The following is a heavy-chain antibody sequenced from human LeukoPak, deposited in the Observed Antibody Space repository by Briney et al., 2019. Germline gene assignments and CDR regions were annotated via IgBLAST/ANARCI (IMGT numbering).Heavy chain of an antibody. CDR1: GFTFDKYW. V-gene: IGHV3-23*01. J-gene: IGHJ3*02. Sequence: LPRGSLRLSCAASGFTFDKYWMSWVRQAPGKGLEWVSAISGSGGSTYYADSVKGRFIISRDNSKNTLYLQMNSLRAEDTAVYYCAKEDSSGYCYRVENDAFDIWGQGTMVTVSS. D-gene: IGHD3-22*01. CDR2: ISGSGGST. CDR3: AKEDSSGYCYRVENDAFDI.